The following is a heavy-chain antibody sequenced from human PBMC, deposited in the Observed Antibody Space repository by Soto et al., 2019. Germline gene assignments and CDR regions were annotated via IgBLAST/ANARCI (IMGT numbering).Heavy chain of an antibody. Sequence: PSETLSLTCTVSGGSISSSSYYWGWIRQPPGKGLEWIGSIYYSGSTYYNPSLKSRVTISVDTSKNQFSLKLSSVTAADTAVYYRARLVLLWFGELPYYFDYWGQGTLVTVSS. D-gene: IGHD3-10*01. CDR1: GGSISSSSYY. CDR2: IYYSGST. V-gene: IGHV4-39*01. CDR3: ARLVLLWFGELPYYFDY. J-gene: IGHJ4*02.